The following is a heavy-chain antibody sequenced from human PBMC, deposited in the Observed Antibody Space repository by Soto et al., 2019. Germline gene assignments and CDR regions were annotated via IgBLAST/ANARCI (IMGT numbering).Heavy chain of an antibody. CDR3: AKYNYGSGSYTLYYYGMDV. CDR1: GFTFSSYG. V-gene: IGHV3-30*18. CDR2: ISYDGSNK. J-gene: IGHJ6*02. Sequence: PGGSLRLSCAASGFTFSSYGRHWVRQAPGKGLEWVAVISYDGSNKYYADSVKGRFTISRDNSKNTLYLQMNSLRAEDTAVYYCAKYNYGSGSYTLYYYGMDVWGQGTTVTVSS. D-gene: IGHD3-10*01.